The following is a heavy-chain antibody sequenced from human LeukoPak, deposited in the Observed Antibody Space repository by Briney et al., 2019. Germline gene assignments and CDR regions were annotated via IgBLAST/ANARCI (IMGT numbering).Heavy chain of an antibody. Sequence: GGSLRLSCAASGFTFSSYEMNWVRQAPGKGLEWVSYISSSGSTIYYADSVRGRFTISRDNAQNSLYLQMNSLRAEDTAVYYCARGVVVVAAEVYYFDYWGQGTLVTVSS. CDR2: ISSSGSTI. D-gene: IGHD2-15*01. CDR1: GFTFSSYE. CDR3: ARGVVVVAAEVYYFDY. J-gene: IGHJ4*02. V-gene: IGHV3-48*03.